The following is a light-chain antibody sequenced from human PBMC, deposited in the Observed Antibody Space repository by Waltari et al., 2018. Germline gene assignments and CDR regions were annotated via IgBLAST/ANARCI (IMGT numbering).Light chain of an antibody. Sequence: DIVMTQSPDSLAVSLGERATINCKSSQSVLYSPHNKTYLAWFQQKPGQPPKLLIYWASTRESGVPDRFSGSGSVTDFTLTISSLQAEDVAIYYCQQYATTPRTFGQGTKLEIK. J-gene: IGKJ2*02. V-gene: IGKV4-1*01. CDR2: WAS. CDR3: QQYATTPRT. CDR1: QSVLYSPHNKTY.